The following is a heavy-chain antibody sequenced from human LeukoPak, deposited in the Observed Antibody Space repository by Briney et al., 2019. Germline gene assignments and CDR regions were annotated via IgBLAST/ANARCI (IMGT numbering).Heavy chain of an antibody. CDR3: VRQNADYYYYYMDV. V-gene: IGHV4-39*01. CDR1: GDSIGSSRSY. CDR2: FYYSGTT. Sequence: PSETLSLTCTVFGDSIGSSRSYWGWIRQPPGKGLEWIASFYYSGTTLHNPSLESRVTMSVDMSKNQFSLRLTSVTAADTAVYYCVRQNADYYYYYMDVWGKGTTVTVSS. D-gene: IGHD1-1*01. J-gene: IGHJ6*03.